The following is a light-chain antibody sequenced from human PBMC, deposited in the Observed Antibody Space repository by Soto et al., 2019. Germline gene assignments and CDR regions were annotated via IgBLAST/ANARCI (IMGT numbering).Light chain of an antibody. V-gene: IGKV1-5*03. Sequence: DIQMTQSPSTLSASVGDRVTIPCRASQSISSWLAWYQQKPGKAPKLLMYKASTLESGVPSRFSGSGSGTEFTLTTRSLQPDDFATYYCQQYNSFPYTFGQGTRLEMK. J-gene: IGKJ2*01. CDR1: QSISSW. CDR3: QQYNSFPYT. CDR2: KAS.